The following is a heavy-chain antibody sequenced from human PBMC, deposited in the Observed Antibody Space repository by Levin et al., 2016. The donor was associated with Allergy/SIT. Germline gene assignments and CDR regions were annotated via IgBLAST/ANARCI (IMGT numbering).Heavy chain of an antibody. CDR3: AHTSGYYTGNSWFDP. J-gene: IGHJ5*02. Sequence: SGPTLVKPTQTLTLTCTFSGFSLSTNGVGVGWIRQPPGKALEWLALIYWDDDKRYSPSLESRLTITRDTSKNQVVLTMTNMDPVDTATYYCAHTSGYYTGNSWFDPWGQGTLVTVSS. V-gene: IGHV2-5*02. D-gene: IGHD3-3*01. CDR2: IYWDDDK. CDR1: GFSLSTNGVG.